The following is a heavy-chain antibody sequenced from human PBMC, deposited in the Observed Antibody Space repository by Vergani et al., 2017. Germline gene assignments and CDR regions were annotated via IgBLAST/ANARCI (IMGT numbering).Heavy chain of an antibody. D-gene: IGHD3-3*01. CDR1: GGTFSSYA. Sequence: QVQLVQSGAEVKKPGSSVKVSCKASGGTFSSYAISWVRQAPGQGLEWMGRIIPILGIANYAQKFQGRVTITADKSTSTAYIELSSLSSEDTAVYYCARLRLLYIDAFDIWGQGTMVTVSS. J-gene: IGHJ3*02. CDR3: ARLRLLYIDAFDI. V-gene: IGHV1-69*04. CDR2: IIPILGIA.